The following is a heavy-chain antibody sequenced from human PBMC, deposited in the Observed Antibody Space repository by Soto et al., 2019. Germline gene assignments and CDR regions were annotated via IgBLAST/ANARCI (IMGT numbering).Heavy chain of an antibody. V-gene: IGHV3-30*18. D-gene: IGHD3-9*01. Sequence: GGSLRLSCAASGFTFSSYGMHWVRQAPGKGLEWVAVISYDGSNKYYADSVKGRFTISRDNSKNTLYLQMNSLRAEDTAVYYCAKDSGDWLLLWYFDYWGQGTLVTVSS. J-gene: IGHJ4*02. CDR2: ISYDGSNK. CDR1: GFTFSSYG. CDR3: AKDSGDWLLLWYFDY.